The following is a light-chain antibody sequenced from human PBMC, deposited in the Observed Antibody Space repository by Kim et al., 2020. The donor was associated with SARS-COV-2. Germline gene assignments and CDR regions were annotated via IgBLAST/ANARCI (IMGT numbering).Light chain of an antibody. J-gene: IGKJ4*01. CDR3: QRRGIWPQT. CDR1: TVVAAY. V-gene: IGKV3-11*01. Sequence: LSTWKGATSASGASTVVAAYLNWCQQKPGRALPLLIYGGSNRATVIPDRFSGGGCGTDFTLTLSSLESVDIAVYFCQRRGIWPQTFVEGSKVGIK. CDR2: GGS.